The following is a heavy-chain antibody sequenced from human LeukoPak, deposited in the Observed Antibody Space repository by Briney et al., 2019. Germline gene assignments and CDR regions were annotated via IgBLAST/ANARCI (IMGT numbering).Heavy chain of an antibody. Sequence: PSETLSLTCAVYGGSFSGYYWSWIRQPPGKGLEWIGEINHSGSTNHNPSLKSRDTISVDTSKNQFSLKLSSVTAADTAVYYCALLKEGYCSGGSCSDYWGQGTLVTVSS. V-gene: IGHV4-34*01. J-gene: IGHJ4*02. CDR1: GGSFSGYY. CDR3: ALLKEGYCSGGSCSDY. CDR2: INHSGST. D-gene: IGHD2-15*01.